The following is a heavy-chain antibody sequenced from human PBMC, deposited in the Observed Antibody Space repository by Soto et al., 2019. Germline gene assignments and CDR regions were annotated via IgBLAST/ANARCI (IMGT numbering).Heavy chain of an antibody. J-gene: IGHJ4*02. CDR3: VRKEGYCAGGSCYYEF. CDR1: GFTFSSFD. V-gene: IGHV3-64D*08. D-gene: IGHD2-8*02. Sequence: GGSLRLSCSASGFTFSSFDMHWVRQAPGKGLEYVSGISTDGGSTYYVDSVKGRFTISRDNSKNTLYLQVNSLGIGDTAVYYCVRKEGYCAGGSCYYEFWGQGA. CDR2: ISTDGGST.